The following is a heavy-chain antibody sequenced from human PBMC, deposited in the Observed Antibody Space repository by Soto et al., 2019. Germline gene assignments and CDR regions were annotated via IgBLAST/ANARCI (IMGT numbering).Heavy chain of an antibody. CDR3: ARCMSNWNLPPYYYYGMDV. Sequence: GASVKVSCKASGGTFSSYAISWVRQAPGQGLEWMGGIIPIFGTANYAQKFQGRVTITADESTSTAYMGLSSLRSEDTAVYYCARCMSNWNLPPYYYYGMDVWGQGTTVTVSS. CDR2: IIPIFGTA. J-gene: IGHJ6*02. V-gene: IGHV1-69*13. CDR1: GGTFSSYA. D-gene: IGHD1-20*01.